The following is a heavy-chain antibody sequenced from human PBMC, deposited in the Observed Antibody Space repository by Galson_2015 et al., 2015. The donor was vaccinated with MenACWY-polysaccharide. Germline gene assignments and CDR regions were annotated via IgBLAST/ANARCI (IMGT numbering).Heavy chain of an antibody. CDR3: AREGSRIVFHAFDS. J-gene: IGHJ3*02. CDR1: GSRFSNSG. V-gene: IGHV3-33*01. D-gene: IGHD2-2*01. Sequence: SLRLSCAASGSRFSNSGMHWVRQAPGKGLEWVAVIQYDGSNKVYADSVEGRFTISRDNSKNTVFLEMNTLGVEDTAVYYCAREGSRIVFHAFDSWGQGTMVTGSS. CDR2: IQYDGSNK.